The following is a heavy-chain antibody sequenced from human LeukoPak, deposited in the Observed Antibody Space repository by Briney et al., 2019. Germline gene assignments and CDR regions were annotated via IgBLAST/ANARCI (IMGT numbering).Heavy chain of an antibody. CDR1: GGSISSDDYF. CDR2: IYHRGST. CDR3: ARAPYDILTGYFLFDS. Sequence: SETLSLTCAVSGGSISSDDYFWSWIRQPPGKGLEWIGHIYHRGSTSYNPSLKSRVTISLDKSRNQFSLNLSSVTAADTAVYYCARAPYDILTGYFLFDSRGQGTLVTVSS. D-gene: IGHD3-9*01. J-gene: IGHJ4*02. V-gene: IGHV4-30-2*01.